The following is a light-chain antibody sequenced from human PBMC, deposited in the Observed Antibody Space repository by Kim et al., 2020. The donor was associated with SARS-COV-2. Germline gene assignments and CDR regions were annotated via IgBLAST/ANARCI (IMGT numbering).Light chain of an antibody. CDR3: QQYYNWPRT. Sequence: GSPGERVPLSCRASQIVSSSLAWYQQKPGQAPRLLIYGASARATGTPARFSGSASGTEFTLTISSLQSEDFAVYYCQQYYNWPRTFGQGTKVDIK. J-gene: IGKJ1*01. V-gene: IGKV3-15*01. CDR1: QIVSSS. CDR2: GAS.